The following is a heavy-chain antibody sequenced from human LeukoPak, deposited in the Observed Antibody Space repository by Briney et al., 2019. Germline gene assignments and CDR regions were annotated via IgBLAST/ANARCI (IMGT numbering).Heavy chain of an antibody. J-gene: IGHJ6*03. CDR2: ISPIFGTA. V-gene: IGHV1-69*13. CDR3: ASLYSSSTSRKVYYYYYYMDV. Sequence: GASVTVSCKASGGTFSSYAMSWVRQAPGHGLEWMGGISPIFGTANYAQKFQSRVTITADESTSTPYMELSSLLSEDTAVYYCASLYSSSTSRKVYYYYYYMDVWGKGTTVTISS. D-gene: IGHD2-2*01. CDR1: GGTFSSYA.